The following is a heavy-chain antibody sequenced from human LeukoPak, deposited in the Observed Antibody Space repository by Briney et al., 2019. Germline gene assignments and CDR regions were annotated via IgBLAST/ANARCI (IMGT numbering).Heavy chain of an antibody. CDR3: ARVLEYCSGGRCYPYGMDV. Sequence: PSETLSLTCTVFGGSITSYYSSWIRQPPGQGLEWIGYIYYSGSTNYNPSLKSPVTISVDTSKNQFSLKLSSVTAADTAVYYCARVLEYCSGGRCYPYGMDVWGQGTTVTVSS. CDR1: GGSITSYY. D-gene: IGHD2-15*01. V-gene: IGHV4-59*01. J-gene: IGHJ6*02. CDR2: IYYSGST.